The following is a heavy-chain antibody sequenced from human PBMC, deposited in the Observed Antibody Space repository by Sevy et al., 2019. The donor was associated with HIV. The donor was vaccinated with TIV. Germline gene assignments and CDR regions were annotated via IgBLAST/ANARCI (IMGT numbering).Heavy chain of an antibody. Sequence: GGSLRLSCAASGFSVSSYYMGWVRQAPGKGLEWVSTKESGGQTYYADSVRGRFTIARDESANNLFLQLSNLRAEDTGVYYCARMTSTWSIHSWGQGTLVTVSS. CDR2: KESGGQT. V-gene: IGHV3-53*01. D-gene: IGHD2-21*01. CDR3: ARMTSTWSIHS. J-gene: IGHJ4*02. CDR1: GFSVSSYY.